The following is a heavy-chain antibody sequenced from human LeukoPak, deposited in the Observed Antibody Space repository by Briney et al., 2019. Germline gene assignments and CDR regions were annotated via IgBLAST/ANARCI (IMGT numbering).Heavy chain of an antibody. V-gene: IGHV3-30*03. J-gene: IGHJ4*02. CDR1: GFTFSSYA. CDR3: ARDYKGYYDSSGHLVY. D-gene: IGHD3-22*01. CDR2: ISYDGSNK. Sequence: GGSLRLSCAASGFTFSSYAMSWVRQAPGKGLEWVAVISYDGSNKYYADSVKGRFTISRDNAKNSLYLQVNNLRAEDTAVYYCARDYKGYYDSSGHLVYWGQGTLLTVSS.